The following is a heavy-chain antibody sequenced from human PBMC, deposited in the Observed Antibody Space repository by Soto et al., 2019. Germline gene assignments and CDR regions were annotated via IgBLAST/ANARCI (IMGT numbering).Heavy chain of an antibody. J-gene: IGHJ4*02. CDR1: GGFFSSNA. V-gene: IGHV1-69*01. CDR3: ATGGRGYSSAPRFYFEY. CDR2: ILPIFHTT. D-gene: IGHD5-18*01. Sequence: QVQLVQSGAEVKKPGSSVKVSCQASGGFFSSNAISWVRQAPGQGLEWMGGILPIFHTTHYAQKFQGRVTITADESTSTAYMELSSLKSEDTALYYCATGGRGYSSAPRFYFEYWGQGPLVPVSS.